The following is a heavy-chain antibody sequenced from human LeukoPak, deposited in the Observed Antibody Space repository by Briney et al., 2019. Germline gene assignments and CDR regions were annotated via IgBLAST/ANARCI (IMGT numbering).Heavy chain of an antibody. CDR1: GGSISSGGYS. CDR3: AREWLGGFDY. V-gene: IGHV4-30-2*01. D-gene: IGHD5-12*01. CDR2: IYHSGST. J-gene: IGHJ4*02. Sequence: SETLSLTCAVSGGSISSGGYSWSWIRQPPGKGLGWIGYIYHSGSTYYNPSLKSRVTISVDRSKNQFSLKLSSVTAADTAVYYCAREWLGGFDYWGQGTLVTVSS.